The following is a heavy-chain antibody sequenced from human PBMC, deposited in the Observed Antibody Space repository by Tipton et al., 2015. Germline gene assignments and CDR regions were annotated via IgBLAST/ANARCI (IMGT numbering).Heavy chain of an antibody. CDR2: INHSGGT. D-gene: IGHD3-16*02. J-gene: IGHJ4*02. CDR1: GFTFYSYW. V-gene: IGHV4-34*01. CDR3: ARASFAIWGSYRTYFDH. Sequence: LRLSCAASGFTFYSYWMNWIRQPPGKGLEWIGEINHSGGTKYNPSLKSRVTMSVDTSKKQFSLKLDSVTAADTAVYYCARASFAIWGSYRTYFDHWGQGILITVSS.